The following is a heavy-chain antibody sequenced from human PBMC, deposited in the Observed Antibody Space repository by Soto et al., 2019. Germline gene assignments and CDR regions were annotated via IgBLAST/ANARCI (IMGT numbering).Heavy chain of an antibody. D-gene: IGHD3-3*01. CDR3: ARGGGVGVAGSAAFDM. J-gene: IGHJ3*02. Sequence: QLHLVQSGAVVKKPGASVTVSCSASGYPVTAYYMHWVRQAPGRGLEWMGGINPATGAAKYTQTFQGRVHMTRATSTSTVFTELSGLTSEDTAVFYCARGGGVGVAGSAAFDMWGQGTLVTVSS. CDR1: GYPVTAYY. V-gene: IGHV1-2*02. CDR2: INPATGAA.